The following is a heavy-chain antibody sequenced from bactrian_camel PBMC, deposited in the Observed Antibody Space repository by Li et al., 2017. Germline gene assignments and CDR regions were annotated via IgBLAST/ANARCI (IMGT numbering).Heavy chain of an antibody. Sequence: VQLVESGGDLVQPGGSLRLSCAASGFTFSNYAMAWVRQAPGKGPEWVSDINSGGGSTYYADSVKGRFTVSRDNAKNTLYLRLDSLKTEDAAMYYCASAPSIWGSLRLRADQYKYWGQGTQVTVS. CDR3: ASAPSIWGSLRLRADQYKY. V-gene: IGHV3S31*01. J-gene: IGHJ4*01. CDR2: INSGGGST. D-gene: IGHD5*01. CDR1: GFTFSNYA.